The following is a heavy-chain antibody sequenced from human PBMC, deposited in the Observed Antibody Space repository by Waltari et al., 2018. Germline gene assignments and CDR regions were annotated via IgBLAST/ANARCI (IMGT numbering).Heavy chain of an antibody. J-gene: IGHJ4*02. D-gene: IGHD5-12*01. Sequence: EEQLLESGGGQVQPGGSLRLSCEVSGFPFTTYAMSWVRQNPGKGMEWISASSGTGASTYYEDSLKGRLTISRDNSKNKLYLQMDSLRTEDTAMYYCVKNSGYTNSWRDLWGQGTLVTVSS. CDR3: VKNSGYTNSWRDL. CDR2: SSGTGAST. V-gene: IGHV3-23*01. CDR1: GFPFTTYA.